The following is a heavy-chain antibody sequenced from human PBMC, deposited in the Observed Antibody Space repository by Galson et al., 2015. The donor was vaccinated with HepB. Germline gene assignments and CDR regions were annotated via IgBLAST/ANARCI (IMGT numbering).Heavy chain of an antibody. CDR1: ALSSHAYG. D-gene: IGHD2-15*01. V-gene: IGHV3-23*01. CDR3: AKHACRGTSCYTFDY. Sequence: PRLSCAASALSSHAYGTGWVRLAPGRGLERVSSTSAGGSTYYAQSVKGRSSISRENSRAHPQLQMNSLGAEDSAVYPCAKHACRGTSCYTFDYWGQGTLITVSS. J-gene: IGHJ4*02. CDR2: TSAGGST.